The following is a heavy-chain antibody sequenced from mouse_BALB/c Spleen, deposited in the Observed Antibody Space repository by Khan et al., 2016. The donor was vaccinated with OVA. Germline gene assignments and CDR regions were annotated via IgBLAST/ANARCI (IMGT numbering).Heavy chain of an antibody. CDR2: ISYGGST. CDR3: TSRPNGWCFDY. CDR1: GYSITSDYA. Sequence: EVQLQESGPGLVKPSQSLSLTCTVTGYSITSDYAWNWIRQFPGNKLEWMGYISYGGSTSYNPSLKSRISITRDTSKNQFFLQLNSVTTEDTATXYSTSRPNGWCFDYWGEGTTVTVSS. J-gene: IGHJ1*01. V-gene: IGHV3-2*02.